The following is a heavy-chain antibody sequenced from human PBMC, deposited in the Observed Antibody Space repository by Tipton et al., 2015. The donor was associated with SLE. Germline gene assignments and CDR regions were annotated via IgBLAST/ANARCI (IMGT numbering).Heavy chain of an antibody. J-gene: IGHJ3*02. CDR2: IRSKAYGGTT. CDR1: GFTFGDYA. CDR3: TRVELGSHAFDI. V-gene: IGHV3-49*04. D-gene: IGHD1-7*01. Sequence: SLRLSCTASGFTFGDYAMSWVRQAPGKGLEWVGFIRSKAYGGTTEYAASVKGRFTISRDDSKSIAYLQMNSLKTEDTAVYYCTRVELGSHAFDIWGQGTMVTVSS.